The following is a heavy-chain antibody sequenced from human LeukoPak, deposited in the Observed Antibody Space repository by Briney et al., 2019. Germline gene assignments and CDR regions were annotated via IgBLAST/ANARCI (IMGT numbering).Heavy chain of an antibody. D-gene: IGHD4-23*01. CDR3: APAIRWYVFDY. CDR2: INPNSGGT. J-gene: IGHJ4*02. V-gene: IGHV1-2*02. Sequence: ASVRVSCKASGYTFTGYYMHGVRQAPGQGLEWMGWINPNSGGTNYAQKFQGRVTMTRDTSISTAYMELSRLRSDDTAVYYRAPAIRWYVFDYWGQGTLVTVSS. CDR1: GYTFTGYY.